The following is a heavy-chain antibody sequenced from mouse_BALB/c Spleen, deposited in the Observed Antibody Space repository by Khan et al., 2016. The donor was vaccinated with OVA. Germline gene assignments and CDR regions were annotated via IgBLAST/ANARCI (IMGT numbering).Heavy chain of an antibody. CDR2: ISGDSSTI. D-gene: IGHD1-2*01. Sequence: EVELVESGGGLVQPGGSQKLSCVASGFTFSSFGMHWVRQAPEKGLEWVAYISGDSSTIYYTDTVKGRFTISRDNPKNTLFLQMTSLRSEDMAMYYCARSHFYGYYFDQWGQGTTLTVSS. V-gene: IGHV5-17*02. J-gene: IGHJ2*01. CDR1: GFTFSSFG. CDR3: ARSHFYGYYFDQ.